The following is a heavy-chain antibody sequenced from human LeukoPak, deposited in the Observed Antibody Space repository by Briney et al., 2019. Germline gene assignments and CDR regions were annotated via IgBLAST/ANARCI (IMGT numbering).Heavy chain of an antibody. CDR2: IYASGST. Sequence: PSETLSLTCTVSGGSISNYYWSWVRQPAGKGLEWIGRIYASGSTNYHPSLQSRVTMSIDTSKNQFSLKLNSVTAADTAVYYCARATREAEEAYYFDYRGQGTLVTVSS. CDR3: ARATREAEEAYYFDY. CDR1: GGSISNYY. V-gene: IGHV4-4*07. D-gene: IGHD5-12*01. J-gene: IGHJ4*02.